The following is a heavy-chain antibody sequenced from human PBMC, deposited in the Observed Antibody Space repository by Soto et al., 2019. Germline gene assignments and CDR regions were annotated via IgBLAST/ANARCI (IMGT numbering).Heavy chain of an antibody. D-gene: IGHD5-18*01. J-gene: IGHJ4*02. CDR2: IYYDESNK. Sequence: QVQLVESGGGVVQPGRSLRLSCAASGFSFSSYGMHWVRQGPGKGLDWVALIYYDESNKYYADSVKGRFTISRDNSKNTLYLQMNSLRAEDTAVYYCARDEYPGAYSFGYYFDNWGQGTLVTVSS. CDR1: GFSFSSYG. CDR3: ARDEYPGAYSFGYYFDN. V-gene: IGHV3-33*01.